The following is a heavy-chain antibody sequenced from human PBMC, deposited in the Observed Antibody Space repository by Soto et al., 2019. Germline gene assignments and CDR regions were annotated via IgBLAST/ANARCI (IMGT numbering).Heavy chain of an antibody. Sequence: VGSLRLSCVSSVFNLNTYGIYCVRQAPGKWLQWVAQILYDGSKKHYADSVRGRFTITRDNSKNTVYLQMDSLRVDDTAMYYCVRGLELMAEYLGQGTLVTVSS. J-gene: IGHJ4*02. CDR3: VRGLELMAEY. CDR2: ILYDGSKK. V-gene: IGHV3-30*03. D-gene: IGHD1-7*01. CDR1: VFNLNTYG.